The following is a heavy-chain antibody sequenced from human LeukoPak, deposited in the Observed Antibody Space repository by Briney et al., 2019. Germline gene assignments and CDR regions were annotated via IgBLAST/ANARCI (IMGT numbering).Heavy chain of an antibody. V-gene: IGHV4-34*01. CDR3: ARDYYGSGSPFDY. J-gene: IGHJ4*02. Sequence: SETLSLTCAVYGGSFSGYYWSWIRQPPGKGLDWIGEINHSGSTNYNPSLKSRVTISVDTSKNQFSLKLSSVTAADTAVYYCARDYYGSGSPFDYWGQGTLVTVSS. CDR2: INHSGST. D-gene: IGHD3-10*01. CDR1: GGSFSGYY.